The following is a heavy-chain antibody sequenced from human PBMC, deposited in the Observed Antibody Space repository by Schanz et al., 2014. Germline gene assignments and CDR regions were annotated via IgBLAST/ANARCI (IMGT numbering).Heavy chain of an antibody. CDR1: GYTFTSYG. CDR3: ARDAADFYYILTEEDY. Sequence: QVQLVQSGAEVKKPGASVRVSCKASGYTFTSYGISWVRQAPGQGLEWMGWISAYNGNTKYPQKLQGRVTMTTDTATSTGYMELRSRRSDDTAVYYCARDAADFYYILTEEDYWGQGTLVTVSS. V-gene: IGHV1-18*01. CDR2: ISAYNGNT. D-gene: IGHD3-9*01. J-gene: IGHJ4*02.